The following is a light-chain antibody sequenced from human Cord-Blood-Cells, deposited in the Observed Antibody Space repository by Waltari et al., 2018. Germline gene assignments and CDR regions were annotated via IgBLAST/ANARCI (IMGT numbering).Light chain of an antibody. J-gene: IGKJ1*01. CDR2: WAS. V-gene: IGKV4-1*01. CDR3: QQYYSTPQT. CDR1: PSVLYSSNNKNY. Sequence: DIVMTQSPESLAVSLGERATINCKSSPSVLYSSNNKNYLAWYQQKPGQPPKLLIYWASTRESGVPDRFSGSGSGTDFTLTISSLQAEDVAVYYCQQYYSTPQTFGQGTKVEIK.